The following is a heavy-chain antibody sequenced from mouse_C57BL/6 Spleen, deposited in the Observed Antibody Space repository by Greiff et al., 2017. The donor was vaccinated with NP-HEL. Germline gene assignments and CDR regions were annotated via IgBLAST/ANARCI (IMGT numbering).Heavy chain of an antibody. J-gene: IGHJ3*01. CDR2: INPSSGYT. CDR3: ARSWGSSYEGFAY. D-gene: IGHD1-1*01. V-gene: IGHV1-7*01. Sequence: QVQLKQSGAELAKPGASVKLSCKASGYTFTSYWMHWVKQRPGQGLDWIGYINPSSGYTKYLQKFKDKATLTADKSSSTAYMQLSSLTYEDSAVYYCARSWGSSYEGFAYWGQGTLVTVSA. CDR1: GYTFTSYW.